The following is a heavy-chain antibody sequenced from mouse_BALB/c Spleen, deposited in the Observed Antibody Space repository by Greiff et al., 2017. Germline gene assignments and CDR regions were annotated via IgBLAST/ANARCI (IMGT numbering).Heavy chain of an antibody. CDR2: IFPGSGNT. CDR1: GYSFTSYY. D-gene: IGHD1-1*01. V-gene: IGHV1-66*01. Sequence: QVQLQQSGPELVKPGASVKISCKASGYSFTSYYIHWVKQRPGQGLEWIGWIFPGSGNTKYNEKFKGKATLTADTSSSTAYMQLSSLTSEDSAVYFCARPPYGSRGNYAMDYWGQGTSVTVSS. CDR3: ARPPYGSRGNYAMDY. J-gene: IGHJ4*01.